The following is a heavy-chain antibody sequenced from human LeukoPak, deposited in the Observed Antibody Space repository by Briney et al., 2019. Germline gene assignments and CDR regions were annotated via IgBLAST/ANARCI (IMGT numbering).Heavy chain of an antibody. D-gene: IGHD6-13*01. CDR2: ISHDGRNK. Sequence: PGGSLRLSCAASGFIFSNYDMHWVRQAPGKGLEWVAVISHDGRNKYYGDSVKGRFTISRDNSKNTLYLQMNSLRAEDTAVYYCAKDQGHWAAANYMDVWGKGTTVTVSS. V-gene: IGHV3-30*18. CDR3: AKDQGHWAAANYMDV. J-gene: IGHJ6*03. CDR1: GFIFSNYD.